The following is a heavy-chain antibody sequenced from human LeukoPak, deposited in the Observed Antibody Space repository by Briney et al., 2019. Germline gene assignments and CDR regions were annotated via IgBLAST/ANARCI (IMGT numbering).Heavy chain of an antibody. CDR1: GYTFTGYY. CDR3: ARGYSGTYTDYFDP. J-gene: IGHJ5*02. CDR2: ISPNNGGT. V-gene: IGHV1-2*02. Sequence: ASVKVSCKASGYTFTGYYIHWVRQAPGQGLEWMGGISPNNGGTDYAQKFQGRITMTRDTSISTAYMELSRLRFDDTAVYYCARGYSGTYTDYFDPWGQGTPVTVSS. D-gene: IGHD1-26*01.